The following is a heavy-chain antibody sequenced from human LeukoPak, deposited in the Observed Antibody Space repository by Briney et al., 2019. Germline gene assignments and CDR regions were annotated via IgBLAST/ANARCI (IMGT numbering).Heavy chain of an antibody. V-gene: IGHV3-30*04. D-gene: IGHD3-10*01. CDR1: GFTFSSYA. Sequence: GRSLRLSCTASGFTFSSYAMHWVRQAPGKALEWVAVISYDGSNKYYADSVKGRFTISRDNSKNTLYLQMNSLRAEDTAVYYCAREYYGSGSYTRSLDYWGQGTLVTVSS. CDR2: ISYDGSNK. J-gene: IGHJ4*02. CDR3: AREYYGSGSYTRSLDY.